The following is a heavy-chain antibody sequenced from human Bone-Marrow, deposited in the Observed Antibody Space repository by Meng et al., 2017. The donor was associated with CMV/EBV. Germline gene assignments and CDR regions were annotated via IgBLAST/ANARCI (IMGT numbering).Heavy chain of an antibody. J-gene: IGHJ4*02. CDR1: GGSISSSRYY. CDR3: TSGVPQARPIVY. V-gene: IGHV4-39*07. D-gene: IGHD6-6*01. CDR2: IYYSGST. Sequence: GSLRPPFTVSGGSISSSRYYWGWIRQPPGKGLEWIGSIYYSGSTYYNPSLKSRVTISVDTSTNQFSLELSSVTAADTAVYYCTSGVPQARPIVYWGQGSLVTGFS.